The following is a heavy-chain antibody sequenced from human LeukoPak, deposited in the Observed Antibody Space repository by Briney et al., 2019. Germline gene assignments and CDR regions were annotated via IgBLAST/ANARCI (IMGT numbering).Heavy chain of an antibody. Sequence: PGGSLRLSCAASGFTFSSYGMSWVRQAPGKGLEWVSAISGSGGSTYYADSVKGRFTISRDNSKNTLYLQMNSLRAEDTAVYYCAKDQTRIVGATRGFDYWGQGTLVTVSS. CDR2: ISGSGGST. CDR1: GFTFSSYG. CDR3: AKDQTRIVGATRGFDY. D-gene: IGHD1-26*01. J-gene: IGHJ4*02. V-gene: IGHV3-23*01.